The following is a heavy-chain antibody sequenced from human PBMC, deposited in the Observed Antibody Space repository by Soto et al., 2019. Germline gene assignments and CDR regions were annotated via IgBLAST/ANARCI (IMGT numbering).Heavy chain of an antibody. Sequence: GGSLRLSCAASGFTFSSYAMSWVRQAPGKGLEWVSAISGSGGSTYYADSVKGRFTISRDNSKNTLYLQMNSLRAEDTAVYYCAKDHRVFHYDSSGYTYYFDYWGQGTLVTVSS. CDR1: GFTFSSYA. CDR2: ISGSGGST. D-gene: IGHD3-22*01. CDR3: AKDHRVFHYDSSGYTYYFDY. V-gene: IGHV3-23*01. J-gene: IGHJ4*02.